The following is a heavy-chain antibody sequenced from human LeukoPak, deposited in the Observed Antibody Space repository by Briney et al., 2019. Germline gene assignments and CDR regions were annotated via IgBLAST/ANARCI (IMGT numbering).Heavy chain of an antibody. D-gene: IGHD1/OR15-1a*01. CDR1: GFTFSSYS. V-gene: IGHV3-48*02. J-gene: IGHJ4*02. CDR3: VRDREQSFDY. CDR2: ITSSSTIM. Sequence: GGSLRLSCAASGFTFSSYSMNWVRQAPGKGLEWVSYITSSSTIMYYADSVKGRFAISRDNAKNSLFLQMNSLRDEDTAVYYCVRDREQSFDYWGQGILVTVSS.